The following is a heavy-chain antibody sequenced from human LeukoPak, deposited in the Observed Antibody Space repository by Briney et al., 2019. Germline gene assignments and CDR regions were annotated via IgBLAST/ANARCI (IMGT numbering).Heavy chain of an antibody. CDR3: AKVFSFWIGLAAFDI. CDR2: ISGSGGSI. V-gene: IGHV3-23*01. D-gene: IGHD3-3*01. Sequence: PGGSLRLSCAASGFIFSTYSISWVRQAPGKGLEWVSAISGSGGSIYYADPVKGRFTISRDNSKNTLYLQMSSLRAEDTATYYCAKVFSFWIGLAAFDIWGQGTMVTVSS. J-gene: IGHJ3*02. CDR1: GFIFSTYS.